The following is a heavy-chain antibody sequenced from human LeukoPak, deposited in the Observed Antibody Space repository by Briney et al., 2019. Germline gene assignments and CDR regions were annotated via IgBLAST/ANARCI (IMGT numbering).Heavy chain of an antibody. CDR2: ISYDGSNK. CDR3: ARGSLLVWFGFDY. Sequence: PGRSLRLSCAASGLTFSSYAMHWVRQAPGKGLEWVAVISYDGSNKYYADSVKGRFTISRDNSKNTLYLQMNSLRAEDTAVYYCARGSLLVWFGFDYWGQGTLVTVSS. CDR1: GLTFSSYA. V-gene: IGHV3-30*04. J-gene: IGHJ4*02. D-gene: IGHD3-10*01.